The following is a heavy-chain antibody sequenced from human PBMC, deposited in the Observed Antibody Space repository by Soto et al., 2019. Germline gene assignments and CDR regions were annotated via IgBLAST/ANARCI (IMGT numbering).Heavy chain of an antibody. CDR3: AKRNYPETTVTTFDS. D-gene: IGHD4-17*01. CDR1: GFTFSSYA. J-gene: IGHJ4*02. Sequence: EVQLLESVGGLVQPGGSLRLSCAASGFTFSSYAMSWVRQAPGKGLEWVSSVSRSGDSTYYADSVKGRFTVSRDNSKNTLLLQMSSLRAEDTALYYCAKRNYPETTVTTFDSWGQRTLVTVSS. CDR2: VSRSGDST. V-gene: IGHV3-23*01.